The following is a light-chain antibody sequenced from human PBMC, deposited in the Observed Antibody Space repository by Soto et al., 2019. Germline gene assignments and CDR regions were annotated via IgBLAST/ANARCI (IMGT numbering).Light chain of an antibody. CDR3: QQSYSTLTWT. J-gene: IGKJ1*01. CDR2: AAS. V-gene: IGKV1-39*01. Sequence: DIQMTQSPSSLSASVGDRVTITCRASQSISTYLSWYQQKPGKAPKLLIYAASSLQSGVPSRFSGSGSGTDFTLTISSLQPEDFATYYCQQSYSTLTWTFGQGTKVDIK. CDR1: QSISTY.